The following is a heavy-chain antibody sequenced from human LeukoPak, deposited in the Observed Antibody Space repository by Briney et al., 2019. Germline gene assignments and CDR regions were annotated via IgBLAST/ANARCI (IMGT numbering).Heavy chain of an antibody. J-gene: IGHJ4*02. Sequence: GGSLRLSCAASGFTFSSYGMHWVRQAPGKGLEWVAFIRYDGSNKYYADSVKGRFTIPRDNSKNTLYLQMNSLRAEDTTVYYCAKDYGSSWYGYYFDYWGQGTLVTVSS. CDR3: AKDYGSSWYGYYFDY. CDR2: IRYDGSNK. D-gene: IGHD6-13*01. CDR1: GFTFSSYG. V-gene: IGHV3-30*02.